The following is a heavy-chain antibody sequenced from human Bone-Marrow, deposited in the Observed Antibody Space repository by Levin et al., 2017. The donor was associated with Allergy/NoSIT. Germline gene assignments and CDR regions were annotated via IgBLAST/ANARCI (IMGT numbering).Heavy chain of an antibody. D-gene: IGHD3-22*01. V-gene: IGHV3-30*04. Sequence: GGSLRLSCAASGFIFRNYAMHWIRQAPGKGLEWMALISYDGSDKYYADSVRGRLTISRDNSDNTLHLQLNSLRPEDTAVYYCARAADSFDSSGSESFFDYWGQGALATVSA. CDR1: GFIFRNYA. CDR3: ARAADSFDSSGSESFFDY. CDR2: ISYDGSDK. J-gene: IGHJ4*02.